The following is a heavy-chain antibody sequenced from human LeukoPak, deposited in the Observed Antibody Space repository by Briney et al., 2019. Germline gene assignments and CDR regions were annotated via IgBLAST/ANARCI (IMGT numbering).Heavy chain of an antibody. V-gene: IGHV3-21*01. J-gene: IGHJ4*02. Sequence: PGGSLRLSCAASGFTFSSYSMNWVRQAPGKGLEWVSSMSSSSSYIYYADSVKGRFTISRDNAKNSLYLQMNSLRAEDTAVYYRAREKTIFGVEDDYWGQGTLVTVSS. CDR2: MSSSSSYI. CDR3: AREKTIFGVEDDY. D-gene: IGHD3-3*01. CDR1: GFTFSSYS.